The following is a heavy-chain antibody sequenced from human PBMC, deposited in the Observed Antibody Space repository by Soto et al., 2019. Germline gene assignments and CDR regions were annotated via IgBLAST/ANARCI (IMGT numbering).Heavy chain of an antibody. D-gene: IGHD5-18*01. J-gene: IGHJ4*02. CDR3: GRGGGGFLECNGYLGRH. V-gene: IGHV3-74*01. CDR1: GFTFSSYW. Sequence: EVQLVESGGGIVQPGGSLRLSCAASGFTFSSYWMHWVRQAPGKGLVWVSRINSDGSRTSYADSAKGRFTISRDNAKNKVELEMERSGAGGHGVDLLGRGGGGFLECNGYLGRHWGQGTLVTVSS. CDR2: INSDGSRT.